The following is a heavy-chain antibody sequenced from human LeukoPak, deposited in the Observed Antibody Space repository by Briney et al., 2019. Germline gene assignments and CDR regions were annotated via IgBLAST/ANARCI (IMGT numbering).Heavy chain of an antibody. CDR3: ARSGKPENYDFWSGYPYYFDY. J-gene: IGHJ4*02. D-gene: IGHD3-3*01. CDR2: IYYSGST. V-gene: IGHV4-39*01. Sequence: SETLSLTCTVSGGSISSSSYYWGWIRQPPGKGLEWIRCIYYSGSTYYNPSLKSRVTISVDTSKNQFSLKLSSVTAADTAVYYCARSGKPENYDFWSGYPYYFDYWGQGTLVTVSS. CDR1: GGSISSSSYY.